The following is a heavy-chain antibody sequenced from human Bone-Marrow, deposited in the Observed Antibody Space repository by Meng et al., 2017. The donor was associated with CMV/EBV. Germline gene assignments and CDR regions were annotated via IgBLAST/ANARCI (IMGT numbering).Heavy chain of an antibody. CDR2: TYYRSKWYN. Sequence: TLSLTCAISGDSVASNSAAWNWIRQSPSRGLEWLGRTYYRSKWYNDYAVSVKSRITINPDTSKNQFSLQLNSVTPEDTAVYYCARVYFDFWSGYYGLEGYYYYGMDVWGQGTTVTVSS. CDR3: ARVYFDFWSGYYGLEGYYYYGMDV. CDR1: GDSVASNSAA. V-gene: IGHV6-1*01. D-gene: IGHD3-3*01. J-gene: IGHJ6*02.